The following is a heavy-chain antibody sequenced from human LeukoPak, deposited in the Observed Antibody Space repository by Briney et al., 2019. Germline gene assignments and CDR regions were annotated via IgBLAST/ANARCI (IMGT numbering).Heavy chain of an antibody. CDR2: FSGSGGST. D-gene: IGHD3-22*01. J-gene: IGHJ3*02. Sequence: GGSLRLSCAASGFTFSSYAMSWVRQAPGKGLEWVSTFSGSGGSTHYADSVKGRFTISRDNSKNTLYLQMNSLRAEDTAVYYCARGTHYYNSSGYWDDGGDAFDIWGQGTMVTVSS. CDR3: ARGTHYYNSSGYWDDGGDAFDI. V-gene: IGHV3-23*01. CDR1: GFTFSSYA.